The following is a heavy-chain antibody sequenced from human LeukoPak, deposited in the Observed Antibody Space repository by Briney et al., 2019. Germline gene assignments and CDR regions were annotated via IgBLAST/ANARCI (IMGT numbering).Heavy chain of an antibody. CDR1: GYTFTGYY. V-gene: IGHV1-2*02. J-gene: IGHJ4*02. Sequence: ASVKVSCKASGYTFTGYYMHWLRQAPGQGLEWMGWINPDSGGTNYAQKFQGRVTMTRDTSISTAYMELSSLRSGDTAVYYCARDVGEYCSSTNCYASHYWGQGTLVTVSS. D-gene: IGHD2-2*01. CDR2: INPDSGGT. CDR3: ARDVGEYCSSTNCYASHY.